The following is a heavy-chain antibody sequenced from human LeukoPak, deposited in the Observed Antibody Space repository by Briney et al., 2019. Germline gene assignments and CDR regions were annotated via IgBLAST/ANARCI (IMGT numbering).Heavy chain of an antibody. J-gene: IGHJ6*03. Sequence: SETLSLTCAVYGGSFSGYYWSWIRQPPGKGLEWIGEINHSGSTNYNPSLKSRVTMSVDTSKNQFSLKLSSVTAADTAVYYCARGGDTVTTLGYLVGLDYYMDVWGKGTTVTISS. CDR1: GGSFSGYY. V-gene: IGHV4-34*01. CDR3: ARGGDTVTTLGYLVGLDYYMDV. D-gene: IGHD4-17*01. CDR2: INHSGST.